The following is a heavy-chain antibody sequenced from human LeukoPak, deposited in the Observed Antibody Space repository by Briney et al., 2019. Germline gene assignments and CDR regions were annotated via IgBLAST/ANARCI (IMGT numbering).Heavy chain of an antibody. CDR2: FDPEDGET. D-gene: IGHD6-19*01. CDR3: ATDSQHHSSGWYPIDY. J-gene: IGHJ4*02. V-gene: IGHV1-24*01. Sequence: ASVKVSCKVSGYTLTELSMHWVRQAPGKGLEWMGGFDPEDGETIYAQKFQGRVTMTEDTSTDTAYMELSSLRSEDTAVYYCATDSQHHSSGWYPIDYWGQGTLVTVSS. CDR1: GYTLTELS.